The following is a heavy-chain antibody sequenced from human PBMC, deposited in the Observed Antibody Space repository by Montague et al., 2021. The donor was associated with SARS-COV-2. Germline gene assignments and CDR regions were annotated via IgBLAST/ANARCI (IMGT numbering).Heavy chain of an antibody. CDR2: ISTKNNT. V-gene: IGHV3-72*01. CDR1: GFTFSNRF. J-gene: IGHJ4*02. CDR3: ARDWWGLGDN. D-gene: IGHD2-21*02. Sequence: SLRLSCPASGFTFSNRFMDWVRQAPGKGLEWVARISTKNNTDYAASVKVRCSNTTDDSESLLYLHMNSLKSEDTAVYYCARDWWGLGDNWGQGTLVTVSS.